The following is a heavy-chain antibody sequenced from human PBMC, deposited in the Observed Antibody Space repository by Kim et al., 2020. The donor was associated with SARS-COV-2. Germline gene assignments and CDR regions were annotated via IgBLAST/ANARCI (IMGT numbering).Heavy chain of an antibody. D-gene: IGHD5-12*01. CDR2: FDPEEGET. CDR1: GFSLTKLS. V-gene: IGHV1-24*01. Sequence: ASVKVSCKVYGFSLTKLSIHWVRQAPGKGLEWMGGFDPEEGETIYAQKFQGRVTMTEDTSADTAYMALSRLRSEDTAVFYCATGLRGYPVDPFDIWGQGTGVTVSS. CDR3: ATGLRGYPVDPFDI. J-gene: IGHJ3*02.